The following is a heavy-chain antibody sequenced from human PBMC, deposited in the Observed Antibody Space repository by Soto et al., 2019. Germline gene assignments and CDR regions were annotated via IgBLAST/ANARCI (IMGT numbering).Heavy chain of an antibody. CDR2: ISGSGGST. CDR1: GFTFSTYA. V-gene: IGHV3-23*01. J-gene: IGHJ5*01. Sequence: GGSLRLSCAASGFTFSTYAMNWVRQAPGKGLEWVSSISGSGGSTEYADSVKGRFTISRDNSKNTLYLQMNSLRAEDTAVYYCAKDWQFDSWGQGTLVTVSS. CDR3: AKDWQFDS.